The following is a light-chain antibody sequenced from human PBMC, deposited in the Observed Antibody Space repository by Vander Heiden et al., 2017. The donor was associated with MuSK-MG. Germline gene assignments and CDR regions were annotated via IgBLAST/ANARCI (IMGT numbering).Light chain of an antibody. Sequence: QSALTQPASEPGSSGQSITIPCTGTSSDVGSYNLVSWYQQQPGQAPKLMIYEGSKRPSGVSNRVSGYKSGNTASLTSSGLQAEDEADYYCCSYAGSSTPVFGGGTKLTVL. J-gene: IGLJ2*01. CDR3: CSYAGSSTPV. V-gene: IGLV2-23*01. CDR1: SSDVGSYNL. CDR2: EGS.